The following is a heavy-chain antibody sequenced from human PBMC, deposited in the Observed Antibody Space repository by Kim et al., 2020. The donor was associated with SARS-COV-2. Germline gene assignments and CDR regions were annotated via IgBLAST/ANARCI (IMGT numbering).Heavy chain of an antibody. CDR2: ITGDFSST. CDR1: GFTFRSYA. V-gene: IGHV3-23*01. J-gene: IGHJ4*02. D-gene: IGHD3-10*01. Sequence: GGSLRLSCAASGFTFRSYAMSWVRQAPGKGLKWVSAITGDFSSTYYADSVKGRFTISRDNSKNTLYLHMDSLRAEDTAVYYCAKDGWFGELFTGNFDYWGQGALVTVSS. CDR3: AKDGWFGELFTGNFDY.